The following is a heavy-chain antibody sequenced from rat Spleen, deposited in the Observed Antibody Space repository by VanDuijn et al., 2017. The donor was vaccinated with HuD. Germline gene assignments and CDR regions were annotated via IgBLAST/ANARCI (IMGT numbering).Heavy chain of an antibody. CDR2: ITNAAGKV. CDR3: ARGPYYYSSYTGFDY. Sequence: EVQLVESGGDLVQPGRSVKLSCAASGFTFSDYNMAWVRQAPGKGLEWVASITNAAGKVYYPDSVKGRFTISRDTAQNTLYLQMDSLRSEDTATYYCARGPYYYSSYTGFDYWGQGVMVTVSS. V-gene: IGHV5-25*01. J-gene: IGHJ2*01. CDR1: GFTFSDYN. D-gene: IGHD1-2*01.